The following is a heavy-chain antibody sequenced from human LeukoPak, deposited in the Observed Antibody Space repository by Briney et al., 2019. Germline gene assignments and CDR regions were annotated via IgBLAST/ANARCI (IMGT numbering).Heavy chain of an antibody. Sequence: SETLSLACAVYGGSFSGYYWSWIRQPPGKGLEWIGEINHSGSTNYNPSLKSRVTISVDTSKNQFSLKLSSVTAADTAVYYCARGPYTVTTYYYYGMDVWGQGTTVTVSS. J-gene: IGHJ6*02. CDR2: INHSGST. CDR3: ARGPYTVTTYYYYGMDV. D-gene: IGHD4-11*01. V-gene: IGHV4-34*01. CDR1: GGSFSGYY.